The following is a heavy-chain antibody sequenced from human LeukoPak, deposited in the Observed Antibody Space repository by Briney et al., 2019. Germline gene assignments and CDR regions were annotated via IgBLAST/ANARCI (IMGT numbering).Heavy chain of an antibody. D-gene: IGHD3-3*01. V-gene: IGHV3-74*01. Sequence: GGSLRLSCAASGFTFSSNWMHWVRQAPGKGLVWVSRISGDGSNTSYADSVKGRFTISRDNAKNTLYLQMNSLRSEDTAVYYCAREKVDITIFGVGSYYYSYGMDVWGQGTTVTVSS. CDR1: GFTFSSNW. CDR3: AREKVDITIFGVGSYYYSYGMDV. J-gene: IGHJ6*02. CDR2: ISGDGSNT.